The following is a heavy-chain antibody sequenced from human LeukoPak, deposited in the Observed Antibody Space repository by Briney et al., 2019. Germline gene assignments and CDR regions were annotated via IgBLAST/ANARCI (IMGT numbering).Heavy chain of an antibody. J-gene: IGHJ4*02. CDR2: TSSSSSYI. Sequence: GGSLRLSCAASGFTFSSYSMNWVRQAPGKGLEWVSSTSSSSSYIYYADSVKGRFTISRDNAKNSLYLQMNSLRAEDTAVYYCARDADYGDYTPCGYWGQGTLVTVSS. CDR1: GFTFSSYS. CDR3: ARDADYGDYTPCGY. V-gene: IGHV3-21*01. D-gene: IGHD4-17*01.